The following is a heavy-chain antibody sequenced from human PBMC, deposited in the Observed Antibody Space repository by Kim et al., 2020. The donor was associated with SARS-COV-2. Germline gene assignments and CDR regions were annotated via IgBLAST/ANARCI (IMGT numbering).Heavy chain of an antibody. Sequence: GGSLRLSCAVSGFTFSSYWMSWVRQAPGKGLEWVANINQDGGEKYYVDSVKGRFTISRDNAKNSLYLQMSSLRAEDTAVYYCARGPRTLLTGERSYWGQGTLVTVSS. CDR1: GFTFSSYW. J-gene: IGHJ4*02. D-gene: IGHD7-27*01. CDR2: INQDGGEK. V-gene: IGHV3-7*01. CDR3: ARGPRTLLTGERSY.